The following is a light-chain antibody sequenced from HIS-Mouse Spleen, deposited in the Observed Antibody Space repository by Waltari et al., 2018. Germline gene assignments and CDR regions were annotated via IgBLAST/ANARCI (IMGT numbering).Light chain of an antibody. CDR3: SSYAGSNNYV. CDR2: EVS. CDR1: SSDVGGYHY. Sequence: QSALTQPPSASGSPGQSVTISCTGPSSDVGGYHYASWYQQHPGKAPKLMIYEVSKRPSGAPDRFSGSKSGNTASLTVSGLQAEDEADYYCSSYAGSNNYVFGTGTKVTVL. J-gene: IGLJ1*01. V-gene: IGLV2-8*01.